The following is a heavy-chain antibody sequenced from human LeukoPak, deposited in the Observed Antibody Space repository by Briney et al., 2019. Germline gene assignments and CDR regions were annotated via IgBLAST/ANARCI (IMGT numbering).Heavy chain of an antibody. CDR2: IYYSGST. CDR1: GGSIISSSYY. J-gene: IGHJ3*02. CDR3: APGGYIGYGHAFDI. Sequence: PSETLSLTCTVSGGSIISSSYYWGWIRQPPGKGLEWIGSIYYSGSTYYNPSLKSRVTISVDTSKNHLSLILSSVTAADTAVYYCAPGGYIGYGHAFDIWGQGTMVTVSS. V-gene: IGHV4-39*07. D-gene: IGHD5-12*01.